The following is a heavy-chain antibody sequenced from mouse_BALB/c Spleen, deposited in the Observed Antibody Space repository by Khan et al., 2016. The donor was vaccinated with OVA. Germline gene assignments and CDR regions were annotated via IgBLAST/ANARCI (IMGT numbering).Heavy chain of an antibody. D-gene: IGHD2-2*01. V-gene: IGHV1S135*01. CDR1: GYSFTTYY. CDR3: TRHGFAAWFTY. J-gene: IGHJ3*01. Sequence: VQLQQSGPELMKPGASVKISCKASGYSFTTYYIHWVMQSHGTSLEWIGYIDPFSGSTTYNQKFKGKATLTVDKSSSTAYIHLSKLTSEDSAVYYCTRHGFAAWFTYWGQGTLVTVSA. CDR2: IDPFSGST.